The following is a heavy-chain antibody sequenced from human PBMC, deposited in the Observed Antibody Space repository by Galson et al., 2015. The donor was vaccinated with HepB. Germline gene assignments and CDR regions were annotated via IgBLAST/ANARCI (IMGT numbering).Heavy chain of an antibody. Sequence: SLRLSCAASGFTFSSYWMHWVRQAPGKGLVWVSRINSDGSSTSYADSVKGRFTISRDNAKNTLYLQMNSLRAEGTAVYYSARGGGSSSWLKLHWGQGTLVTVSS. D-gene: IGHD6-13*01. CDR1: GFTFSSYW. V-gene: IGHV3-74*01. CDR3: ARGGGSSSWLKLH. CDR2: INSDGSST. J-gene: IGHJ4*02.